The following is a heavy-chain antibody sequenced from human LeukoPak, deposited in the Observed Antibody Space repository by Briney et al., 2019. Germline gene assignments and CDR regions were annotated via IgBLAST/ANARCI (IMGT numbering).Heavy chain of an antibody. D-gene: IGHD5-12*01. Sequence: ASVKVSCKASGSTFTAYYMHWVRQVPGQGLEWMGRINPNSGDTDYAQKYQGRVIMTRATSISTAYMEVSRLRSDDTAVYYCARVDSGHDYGPSWGQGTTVTVSS. CDR1: GSTFTAYY. CDR2: INPNSGDT. V-gene: IGHV1-2*06. CDR3: ARVDSGHDYGPS. J-gene: IGHJ3*01.